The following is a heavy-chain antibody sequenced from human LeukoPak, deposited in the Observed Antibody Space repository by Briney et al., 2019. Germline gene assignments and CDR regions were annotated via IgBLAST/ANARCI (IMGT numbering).Heavy chain of an antibody. Sequence: GGSLRLSCAASGFDFSSNWMHWVRHAPGQELVWVSRIKGDGISTNYADSVKGRFTISRDIAKNTLYLQMNSLRAEDTGVYYCAKDHYWSIDYWGRGTLVTVSS. CDR1: GFDFSSNW. CDR3: AKDHYWSIDY. J-gene: IGHJ4*02. D-gene: IGHD3-3*01. CDR2: IKGDGIST. V-gene: IGHV3-74*01.